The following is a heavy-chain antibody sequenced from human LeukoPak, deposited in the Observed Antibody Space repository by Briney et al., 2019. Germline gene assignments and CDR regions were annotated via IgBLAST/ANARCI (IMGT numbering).Heavy chain of an antibody. CDR3: ARLYDGSAYHADHFDY. J-gene: IGHJ4*02. Sequence: GGSLRLSCAASGFTFSSYGMNWVRQAPGKGLEWVSSISSSSSYIYYADSVKGRFTISRDNAKNSLYLQMNSLRAEDTAVYYCARLYDGSAYHADHFDYWGQGTLVIVSS. CDR1: GFTFSSYG. V-gene: IGHV3-21*01. CDR2: ISSSSSYI. D-gene: IGHD3-22*01.